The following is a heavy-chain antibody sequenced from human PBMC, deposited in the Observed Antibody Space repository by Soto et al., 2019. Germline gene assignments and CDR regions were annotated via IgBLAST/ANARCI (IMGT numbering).Heavy chain of an antibody. CDR1: GYVFTNYY. J-gene: IGHJ4*02. CDR3: ARLATVTPPYYFDY. CDR2: IKTAGGDT. D-gene: IGHD4-17*01. Sequence: GASVKVSCKASGYVFTNYYIHWVRQAPGQGLEWMGIIKTAGGDTNYAQKFRGRVTMTRDTSTSTVYMELSSLTSEDTGVYYCARLATVTPPYYFDYWGQGTLVTVSS. V-gene: IGHV1-46*01.